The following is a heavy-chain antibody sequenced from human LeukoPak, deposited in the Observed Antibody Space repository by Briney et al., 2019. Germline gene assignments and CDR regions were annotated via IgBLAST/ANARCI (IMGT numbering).Heavy chain of an antibody. Sequence: SETLSLTCAVYGGSFSGYYWSWIRQPPGKGLEWIGEINHSGSTNYNPSLKSRVTISVDTSKNQFSLKLSSVTAADTAVYYCARGGAATRYYYYYMDVWGKGTTVTVSS. CDR3: ARGGAATRYYYYYMDV. CDR2: INHSGST. CDR1: GGSFSGYY. V-gene: IGHV4-34*01. J-gene: IGHJ6*03. D-gene: IGHD2-15*01.